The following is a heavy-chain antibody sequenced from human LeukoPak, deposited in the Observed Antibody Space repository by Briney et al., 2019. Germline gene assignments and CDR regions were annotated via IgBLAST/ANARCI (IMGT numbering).Heavy chain of an antibody. CDR2: ISTSSSYK. D-gene: IGHD2-2*01. CDR1: GFTFSSYW. CDR3: ARAPDFVVVPASDY. J-gene: IGHJ4*02. V-gene: IGHV3-21*01. Sequence: GGSLRLSCAASGFTFSSYWMSWVRQAPGKGLEWVSSISTSSSYKYYADSIKGRFTISRDNAKDSLYLEMNSLRVEDTAVYFCARAPDFVVVPASDYWGQGTLVTVSS.